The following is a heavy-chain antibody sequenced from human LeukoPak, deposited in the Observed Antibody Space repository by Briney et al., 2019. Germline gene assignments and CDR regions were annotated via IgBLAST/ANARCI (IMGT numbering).Heavy chain of an antibody. J-gene: IGHJ3*02. CDR1: GGSISSYY. D-gene: IGHD4-11*01. V-gene: IGHV4-59*01. CDR2: IYYSGST. Sequence: SETLSLTCTVSGGSISSYYWSWIRQPPGKGPEWIGYIYYSGSTNYNPSLKSRVTISVDTSKNQFSLKLSSVTAADTAVYYCASTTKARAFDIWGQGTMVTVSS. CDR3: ASTTKARAFDI.